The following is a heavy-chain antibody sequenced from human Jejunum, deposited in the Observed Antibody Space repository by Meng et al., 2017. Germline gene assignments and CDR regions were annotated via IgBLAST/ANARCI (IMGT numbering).Heavy chain of an antibody. Sequence: QVQREESGAVPVSASGTLSLTCAVSGCSISSGHWWSWVRQSPGEGLQWIGEIHHSGRVTYNPSLKSRIAISVDMSKNQFSLELSSVTAADTAVYYCAKNGAYCLEYWRQGTLVTVSS. CDR2: IHHSGRV. J-gene: IGHJ4*02. CDR1: GCSISSGHW. V-gene: IGHV4-4*02. D-gene: IGHD2-8*02. CDR3: AKNGAYCLEY.